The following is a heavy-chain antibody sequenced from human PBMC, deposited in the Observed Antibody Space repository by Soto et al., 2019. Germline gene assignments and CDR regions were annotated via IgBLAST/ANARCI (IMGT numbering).Heavy chain of an antibody. D-gene: IGHD3-9*01. CDR1: GGSFSGYY. V-gene: IGHV4-34*01. CDR2: INHSGST. Sequence: SETLSLTCAVYGGSFSGYYWSWIRQPPGKGLEWIGEINHSGSTNYNPSLKSRVTISVDTSKNQFSLKLSSVTAADTAVYYCARGRRGRILTGYYSDYWGQGTLVTVSS. J-gene: IGHJ4*02. CDR3: ARGRRGRILTGYYSDY.